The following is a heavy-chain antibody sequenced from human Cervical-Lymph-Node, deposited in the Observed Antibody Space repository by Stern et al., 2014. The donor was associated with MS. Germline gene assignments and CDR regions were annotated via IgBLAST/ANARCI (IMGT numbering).Heavy chain of an antibody. J-gene: IGHJ4*02. CDR3: AKGRGYILDY. CDR1: GFTFDDYA. Sequence: QLVESGGGLVQPGRSLRLSCAASGFTFDDYALHWVRPAPGKGLEWVSGISWNSGSIGYADSVKGRFTISRDNAKNSLYLQMNSLRAEDTALYYCAKGRGYILDYWGQGTLVTVSS. V-gene: IGHV3-9*01. CDR2: ISWNSGSI. D-gene: IGHD5-18*01.